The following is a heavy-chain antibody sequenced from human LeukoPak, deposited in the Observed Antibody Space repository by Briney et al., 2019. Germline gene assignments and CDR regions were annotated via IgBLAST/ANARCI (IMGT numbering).Heavy chain of an antibody. D-gene: IGHD1-26*01. CDR3: AKDLEPQLVGAADY. CDR1: GFTFNTYS. Sequence: GGSLRLSCAASGFTFNTYSMNWVRQSPGKGREGGSYISSNSGAIYYADSVKGRFTISRDNSKNTLYLQMNSLRAEDTAVYYCAKDLEPQLVGAADYWGQGTLVTVSS. CDR2: ISSNSGAI. V-gene: IGHV3-48*01. J-gene: IGHJ4*02.